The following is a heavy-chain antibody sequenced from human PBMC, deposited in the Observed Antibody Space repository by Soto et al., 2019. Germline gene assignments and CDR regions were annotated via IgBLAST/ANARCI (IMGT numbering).Heavy chain of an antibody. V-gene: IGHV3-23*04. D-gene: IGHD2-21*02. CDR2: ISGRGDGT. Sequence: VQLVESGGGLVHPGGSLRLSCEASGFTFSSYAITWVRQAPGKGLEWLSIISGRGDGTYYADSVKGRFTISRNNSKNTLYFQMNSLRAEDTAVYYCAKVYGSGDRPYYYGMDVWGQGTTVTVSS. CDR3: AKVYGSGDRPYYYGMDV. CDR1: GFTFSSYA. J-gene: IGHJ6*02.